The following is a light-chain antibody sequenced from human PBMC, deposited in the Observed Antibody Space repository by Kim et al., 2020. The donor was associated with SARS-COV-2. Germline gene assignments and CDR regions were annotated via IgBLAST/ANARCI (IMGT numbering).Light chain of an antibody. CDR2: QDS. V-gene: IGLV3-1*01. CDR3: QAWDSSTDVV. J-gene: IGLJ2*01. CDR1: KLGDKY. Sequence: VSPGQTASNTCSGDKLGDKYACWYQQKPGQSPVLVIYQDSKRPSGIPERFSGSNSGNTATLTISGTQAMDEADYYCQAWDSSTDVVFGGGTQLTVL.